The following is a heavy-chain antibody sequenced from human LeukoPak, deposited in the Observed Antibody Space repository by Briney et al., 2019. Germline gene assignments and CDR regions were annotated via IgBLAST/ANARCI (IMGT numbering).Heavy chain of an antibody. Sequence: GGCLRLSCAASGFSFSTYSMIWVRQAPGKGLEWVSSISSSSDYIYYADSVKGRFTISRDNAKNSLYLQMNSLRAEDTAVYYCAELGITMIGGVWGKGTTVTISS. J-gene: IGHJ6*04. D-gene: IGHD3-10*02. CDR1: GFSFSTYS. CDR3: AELGITMIGGV. CDR2: ISSSSDYI. V-gene: IGHV3-21*01.